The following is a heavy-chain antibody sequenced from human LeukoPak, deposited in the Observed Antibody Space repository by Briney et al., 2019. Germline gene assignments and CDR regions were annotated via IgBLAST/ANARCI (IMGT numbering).Heavy chain of an antibody. D-gene: IGHD3-22*01. J-gene: IGHJ4*02. V-gene: IGHV3-53*01. Sequence: GGSLRLSCAASGFSVSSNFMSWVRQAPGKGLEWVSIIYSGGSTHYADSVKGRFTISRDNSKNTLYLQMSSLRAEDTAVYYCARDIAYNYDSSGYSYVYWGQGTLITVSS. CDR2: IYSGGST. CDR3: ARDIAYNYDSSGYSYVY. CDR1: GFSVSSNF.